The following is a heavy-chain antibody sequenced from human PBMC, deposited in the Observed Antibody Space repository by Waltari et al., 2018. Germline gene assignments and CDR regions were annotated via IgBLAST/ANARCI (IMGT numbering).Heavy chain of an antibody. V-gene: IGHV1-69*01. CDR1: GGTFSSYA. CDR2: IIPIFGTA. D-gene: IGHD2-8*01. J-gene: IGHJ5*02. Sequence: QVQLVQSGAEVKKPGSSVKVSCTASGGTFSSYAISWVRQSPGQGLEWMRGIIPIFGTANYAQKFQGRVTITADESTSTAYMELSSLRSEDTAVYYCARGAYCTNGVCYTNWFDPWGQGTLVTVSS. CDR3: ARGAYCTNGVCYTNWFDP.